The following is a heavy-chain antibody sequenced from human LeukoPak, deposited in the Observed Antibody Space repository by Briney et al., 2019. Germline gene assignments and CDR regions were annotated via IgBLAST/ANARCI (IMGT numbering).Heavy chain of an antibody. CDR2: ISITSRYI. CDR3: ARGGYTMIRADPFDI. D-gene: IGHD3-22*01. J-gene: IGHJ3*02. Sequence: GGSLRLSCTASGFSFNNYDMNWVRQTPGKGLEWVSSISITSRYIYYADSAKGRFTVSRDNARASLYLQMNDLRAEDTARYHCARGGYTMIRADPFDIWGQGTMVTVSS. CDR1: GFSFNNYD. V-gene: IGHV3-21*01.